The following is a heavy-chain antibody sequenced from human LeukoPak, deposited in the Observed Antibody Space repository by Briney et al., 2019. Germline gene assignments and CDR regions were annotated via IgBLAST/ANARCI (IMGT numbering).Heavy chain of an antibody. CDR3: ARDGPRIVGATSPFDY. Sequence: GGSLRLSCAASGSTFSSYEMNWVRQAPGKGLEWVSYISSSGSTIYYADSVKGRFTISRDNAKNSLYLQMNSLRAEDTAVYYCARDGPRIVGATSPFDYWGQGTLVTVSS. CDR2: ISSSGSTI. J-gene: IGHJ4*02. D-gene: IGHD1-26*01. CDR1: GSTFSSYE. V-gene: IGHV3-48*03.